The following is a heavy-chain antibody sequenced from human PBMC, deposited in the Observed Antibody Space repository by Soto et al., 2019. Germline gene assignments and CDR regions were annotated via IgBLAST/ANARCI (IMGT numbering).Heavy chain of an antibody. J-gene: IGHJ6*02. CDR1: GFTFSSYA. CDR2: ISGSGGNA. CDR3: AKGLTGAPYYGMDV. V-gene: IGHV3-23*01. D-gene: IGHD7-27*01. Sequence: HPGGSLRLSCAASGFTFSSYAMSWVRQAPGKGLEWVSAISGSGGNAYYADSVKGRFTISRDNSKNTLYLQMNSLRAEDTAVYYCAKGLTGAPYYGMDVWSQGTTVTVSS.